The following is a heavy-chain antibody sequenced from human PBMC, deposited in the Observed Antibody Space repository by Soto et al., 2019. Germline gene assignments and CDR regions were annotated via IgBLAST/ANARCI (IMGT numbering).Heavy chain of an antibody. V-gene: IGHV3-23*01. CDR2: MSGSSSTT. D-gene: IGHD1-7*01. J-gene: IGHJ4*02. Sequence: WGSMRLSIATPGLTFSDYATSWVCRTRRGGLEWVSSMSGSSSTTYYADSVRGRFTISRDRSKNTLYLQMSSLRAEDTDLSYCAKNQERELPSVSYCWGQGTLVTVSS. CDR3: AKNQERELPSVSYC. CDR1: GLTFSDYA.